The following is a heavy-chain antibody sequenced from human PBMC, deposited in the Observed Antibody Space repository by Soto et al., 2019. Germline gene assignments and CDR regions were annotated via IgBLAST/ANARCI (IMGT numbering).Heavy chain of an antibody. CDR1: GFTFSSYS. J-gene: IGHJ4*02. D-gene: IGHD3-10*01. V-gene: IGHV3-21*01. CDR3: ASQSTRYYYGSGSYYPFDY. Sequence: GGSLRLSCAASGFTFSSYSMNWVRQAPGKGLEWVSSISSSSSYIYYADSVKGRFTISRDNAKNSLYLQMNSLRAEDTAVYYCASQSTRYYYGSGSYYPFDYWGQGTMVTVYS. CDR2: ISSSSSYI.